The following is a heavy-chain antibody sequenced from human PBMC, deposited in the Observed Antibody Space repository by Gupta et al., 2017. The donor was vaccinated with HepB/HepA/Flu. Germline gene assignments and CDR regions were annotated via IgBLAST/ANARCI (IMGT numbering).Heavy chain of an antibody. J-gene: IGHJ4*02. CDR2: IWYDGSNK. CDR3: ARLDYGDSNFDY. Sequence: QVQLVESGGGVVQPGRSLRLSCAASGFTFSSYGMHWVRQAPGKGLEWVAVIWYDGSNKYYADSVKGRFTISRDNSKNTLYLQMNSLRAEDTAVYYCARLDYGDSNFDYWGQGTLVTVSS. CDR1: GFTFSSYG. D-gene: IGHD4-17*01. V-gene: IGHV3-33*01.